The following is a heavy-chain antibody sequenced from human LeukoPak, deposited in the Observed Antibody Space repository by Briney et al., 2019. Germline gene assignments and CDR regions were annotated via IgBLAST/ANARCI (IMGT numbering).Heavy chain of an antibody. V-gene: IGHV4-59*01. Sequence: SETLSLTCTVSGGSISSYYWSWIRQPPGKGLEGIGYIYYSGSTIYNPSLKSRVTISVDTSKNQFSLKLSSVTAADTAVYYCARAREVVAATLLPDYWGQGTLVTVSS. CDR2: IYYSGST. J-gene: IGHJ4*02. D-gene: IGHD2-15*01. CDR1: GGSISSYY. CDR3: ARAREVVAATLLPDY.